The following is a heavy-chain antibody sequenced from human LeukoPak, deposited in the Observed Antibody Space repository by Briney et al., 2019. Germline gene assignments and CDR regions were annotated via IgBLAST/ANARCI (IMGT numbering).Heavy chain of an antibody. J-gene: IGHJ6*02. D-gene: IGHD7-27*01. CDR1: GFTVRNYG. Sequence: PGGSLRLSCTASGFTVRNYGMHWVRKAPGKGLEGGAVISKYGKFYADSVKGRFTISEDNSENTVYLQVDSLGTEDTAVYYCGREPWGDRNYQGGMDVWGQGTTVVVSS. V-gene: IGHV3-30*03. CDR2: ISKYGK. CDR3: GREPWGDRNYQGGMDV.